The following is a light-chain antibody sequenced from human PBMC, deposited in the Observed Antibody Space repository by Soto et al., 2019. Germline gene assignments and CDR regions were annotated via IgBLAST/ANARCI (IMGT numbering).Light chain of an antibody. CDR1: SRDVGGYNY. J-gene: IGLJ1*01. V-gene: IGLV2-14*01. CDR3: SSYTSSSTYV. CDR2: EVS. Sequence: QSVLTQPAPVSGSPGQSITMSCTGTSRDVGGYNYVSWYQQHPGKAPKLMIYEVSNRPSGVSNRFSGSKSGNTASLTISGLQAEDEADYYCSSYTSSSTYVFGTGTKGTVL.